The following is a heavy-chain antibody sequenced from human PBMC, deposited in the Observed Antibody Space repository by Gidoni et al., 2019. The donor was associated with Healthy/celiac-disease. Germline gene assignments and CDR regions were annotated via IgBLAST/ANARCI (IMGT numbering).Heavy chain of an antibody. D-gene: IGHD5-18*01. V-gene: IGHV3-48*02. Sequence: EVQLVASGGGLVQPGGSLRLSCAASGFTFSSYSRNGVRQAPGKGLEWVSYMRSSSSTIYYADSVKGRFTIARDNAKNSLYLQMNSLRDEDTAVYYCARAVDTAMVSLDYWGQGTLVTVSS. CDR2: MRSSSSTI. CDR1: GFTFSSYS. J-gene: IGHJ4*02. CDR3: ARAVDTAMVSLDY.